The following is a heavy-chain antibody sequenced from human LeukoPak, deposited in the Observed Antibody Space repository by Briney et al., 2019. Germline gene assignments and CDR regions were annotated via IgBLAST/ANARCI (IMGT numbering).Heavy chain of an antibody. D-gene: IGHD3-16*01. CDR2: ISSDGGNT. V-gene: IGHV3-64*01. Sequence: GGSLRLSCAASGFTFSTYPMHWVRQAPGKGLESVSAISSDGGNTYYANSVKGRFTISRDNSRSTLYLQMGSLRVEDMATYYCAREGPPGSYDYWGQGTLVTVSS. CDR1: GFTFSTYP. J-gene: IGHJ4*02. CDR3: AREGPPGSYDY.